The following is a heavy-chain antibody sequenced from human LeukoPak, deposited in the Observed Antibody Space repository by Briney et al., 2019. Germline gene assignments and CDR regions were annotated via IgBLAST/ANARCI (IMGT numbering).Heavy chain of an antibody. V-gene: IGHV4-4*07. J-gene: IGHJ4*02. Sequence: SETLSLTCTVSGGSISSYYWSWIRQPAGKGLERIGRIYTSGSTNYNPSLKSRVTMSVDTSKNQFSLKLSSVTAADTAVYYCASGWLRTQFDYWGQGTLVTVSS. CDR1: GGSISSYY. D-gene: IGHD5-12*01. CDR3: ASGWLRTQFDY. CDR2: IYTSGST.